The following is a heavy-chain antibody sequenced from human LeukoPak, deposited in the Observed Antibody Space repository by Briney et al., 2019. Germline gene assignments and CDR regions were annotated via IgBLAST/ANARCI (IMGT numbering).Heavy chain of an antibody. J-gene: IGHJ6*02. Sequence: ASVKVSCKASGYTFTSYDINWVRQATGQGLEWMGWMNPNSGNTGYAQKFQGRVTMTRNTSISTAYMELSSLRSEDTAVCYCAILRGYSGYDYYYYYGMDVWGQGTTVTVSS. CDR3: AILRGYSGYDYYYYYGMDV. CDR2: MNPNSGNT. V-gene: IGHV1-8*01. CDR1: GYTFTSYD. D-gene: IGHD5-12*01.